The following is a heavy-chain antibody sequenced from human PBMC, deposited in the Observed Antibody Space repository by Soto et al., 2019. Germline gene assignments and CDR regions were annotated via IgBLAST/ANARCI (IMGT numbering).Heavy chain of an antibody. D-gene: IGHD6-6*01. V-gene: IGHV4-59*01. Sequence: PSETLSLTCRVSGGSMSGYYWSWIRQAPGKGIEWIGYVYYTGSTNYNRSLQSRVTISVDTSNNKFYLSLRLVTAADTAVYFCARSIAVPSSHIDHWGQGIRVTVSS. J-gene: IGHJ4*02. CDR1: GGSMSGYY. CDR3: ARSIAVPSSHIDH. CDR2: VYYTGST.